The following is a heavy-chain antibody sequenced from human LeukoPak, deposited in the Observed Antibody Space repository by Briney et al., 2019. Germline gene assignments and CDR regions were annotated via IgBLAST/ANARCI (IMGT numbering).Heavy chain of an antibody. CDR1: GGSISGTNW. J-gene: IGHJ4*02. CDR2: ISLAGQT. CDR3: SRESGPFCPFGY. Sequence: PSGTLSLTCGVSGGSISGTNWWSWVRQPPGQGLEWIGEISLAGQTYYSPSLNGRVTMSLDKSSNQLSLHLTSVTAADTATYFCSRESGPFCPFGYWGQGTLVIVSS. V-gene: IGHV4-4*02. D-gene: IGHD1-26*01.